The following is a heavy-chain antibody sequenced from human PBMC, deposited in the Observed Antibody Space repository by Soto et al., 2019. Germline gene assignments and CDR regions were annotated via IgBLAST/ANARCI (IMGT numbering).Heavy chain of an antibody. D-gene: IGHD3-22*01. CDR1: GYTFTSYG. Sequence: QVPLVQSGAEVKKPGASVKVSCKASGYTFTSYGISWVRQAPGQGLERMGWISAYNGNTNYAQKLQGRVTMTTETSTSTAYMELRSLRSDDTAVYYCARESGYYDSSGYYYPDAFDIWGQGTKVTVSS. J-gene: IGHJ3*02. CDR2: ISAYNGNT. CDR3: ARESGYYDSSGYYYPDAFDI. V-gene: IGHV1-18*01.